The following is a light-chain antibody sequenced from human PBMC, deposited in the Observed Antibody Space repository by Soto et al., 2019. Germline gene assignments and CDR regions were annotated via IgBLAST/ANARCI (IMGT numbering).Light chain of an antibody. CDR2: EVT. CDR1: SSDVGGYNY. Sequence: QSVLTQPASVSGSPGQSITISCTGTSSDVGGYNYVSWYQHYPGKAPKLMIYEVTNRPSGVSNRFSGSKSGNAAALTISGLQADAEADYYCSSYTGSGTLVFGGGTKLTVL. J-gene: IGLJ3*02. V-gene: IGLV2-14*01. CDR3: SSYTGSGTLV.